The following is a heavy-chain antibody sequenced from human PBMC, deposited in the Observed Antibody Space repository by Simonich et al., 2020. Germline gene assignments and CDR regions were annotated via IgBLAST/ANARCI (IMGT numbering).Heavy chain of an antibody. J-gene: IGHJ4*02. CDR2: INANTGNP. D-gene: IGHD5-12*01. V-gene: IGHV7-4-1*02. Sequence: QVQLLQSGSELKKPGASVKVSCKASGYNFTCYAVNWVRQAPGQGLEWMGWINANTGNPTYAQGFTGRFVFALDTSVSTAYLQISSLKAEDTAVYYCARGVATIDYWGQGTLVTVSS. CDR1: GYNFTCYA. CDR3: ARGVATIDY.